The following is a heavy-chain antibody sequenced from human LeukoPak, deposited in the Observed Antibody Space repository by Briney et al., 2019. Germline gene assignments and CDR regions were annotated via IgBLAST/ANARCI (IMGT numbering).Heavy chain of an antibody. CDR2: ISYDGSNK. J-gene: IGHJ4*02. D-gene: IGHD3-10*01. CDR1: GFTFSSYA. Sequence: GRSLRLSCAASGFTFSSYAMHWVRQAPGKGLEWVAVISYDGSNKYYADSVKGRFTISRDNSKNTQYLQMNSLRAEDTAVYYCAKDRDGSGRYFDYWGQGTLVPVSS. V-gene: IGHV3-30*04. CDR3: AKDRDGSGRYFDY.